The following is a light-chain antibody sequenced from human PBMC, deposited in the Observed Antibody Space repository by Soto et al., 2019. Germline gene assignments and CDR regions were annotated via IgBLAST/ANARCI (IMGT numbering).Light chain of an antibody. Sequence: IQLTQSPSSLSASVGDRVTITCRASQDINSYLAWYQQKPGKAPNLLIYAATSLQSGVPSRFSRSGSGTEFTLTISSLQPEDFATYYCQQLDLYPSTFGGGTKVEI. CDR2: AAT. V-gene: IGKV1-9*01. CDR1: QDINSY. CDR3: QQLDLYPST. J-gene: IGKJ4*01.